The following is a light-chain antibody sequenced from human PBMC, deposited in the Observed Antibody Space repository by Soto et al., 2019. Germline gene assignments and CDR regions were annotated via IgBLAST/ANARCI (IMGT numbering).Light chain of an antibody. CDR3: AAWDDSLSGVV. J-gene: IGLJ3*02. CDR1: SSNIGSNY. V-gene: IGLV1-47*01. Sequence: QAVVTQPPSASGTPGQRVTISCSGSSSNIGSNYVYWYQQLPGTAPKLLIYMNNQRPSGVPDRFSGSKSDTSASLAISGLRSEDEADYYCAAWDDSLSGVVFGGGTKLTVL. CDR2: MNN.